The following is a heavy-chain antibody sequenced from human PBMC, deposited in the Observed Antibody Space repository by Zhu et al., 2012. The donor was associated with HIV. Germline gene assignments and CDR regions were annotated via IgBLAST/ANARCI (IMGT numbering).Heavy chain of an antibody. CDR1: GGSISSSSYY. Sequence: QVQLQESGPGLVKPSETLSLTCTVSGGSISSSSYYWGWIRQPPGKGLKWIGSIYYSGSTYYNPSLKSRVTISVDTSKNQFSLKLSSVTAADTAVYYCARLSSSWWEWFDPWGQGTLVTVSS. D-gene: IGHD6-13*01. CDR3: ARLSSSWWEWFDP. J-gene: IGHJ5*02. CDR2: IYYSGST. V-gene: IGHV4-39*01.